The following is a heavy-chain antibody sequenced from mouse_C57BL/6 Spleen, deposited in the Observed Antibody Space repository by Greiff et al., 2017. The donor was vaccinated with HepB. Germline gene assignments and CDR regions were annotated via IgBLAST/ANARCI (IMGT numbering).Heavy chain of an antibody. CDR2: IRSKSNNYAT. J-gene: IGHJ2*01. CDR1: GFSFNTYA. CDR3: GRHATDGNYFDY. Sequence: EVQLVESGGGLVQPKGSLKLSCAASGFSFNTYAMNWVRQAPGTGLEWVARIRSKSNNYATYYADSVKDRFTISRDDSESMIYLQMNNLKTEDTARYNRGRHATDGNYFDYWGQGTTLTVSS. D-gene: IGHD6-1*01. V-gene: IGHV10-1*01.